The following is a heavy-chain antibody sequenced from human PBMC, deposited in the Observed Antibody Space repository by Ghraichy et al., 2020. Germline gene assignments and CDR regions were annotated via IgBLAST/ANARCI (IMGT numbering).Heavy chain of an antibody. CDR1: GYTFTSSG. CDR2: IGAYSDNT. CDR3: ARVGESTWHNYGLDV. J-gene: IGHJ6*02. Sequence: ASVKVSCKASGYTFTSSGIPWIRQAPGQGLKWMGWIGAYSDNTNYARKLQGRVTMTTDTSTTTAYMELRTLRSDDTAVYYCARVGESTWHNYGLDVWGQGTTVTVSS. D-gene: IGHD3-10*01. V-gene: IGHV1-18*01.